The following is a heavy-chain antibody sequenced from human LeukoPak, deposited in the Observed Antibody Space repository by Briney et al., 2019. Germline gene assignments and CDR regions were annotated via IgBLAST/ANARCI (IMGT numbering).Heavy chain of an antibody. V-gene: IGHV3-23*01. CDR2: ISGSGGST. J-gene: IGHJ4*02. CDR3: AKGVVHYDSSGYYPNFDY. D-gene: IGHD3-22*01. CDR1: GFTVSSNY. Sequence: GGSLRLSCAASGFTVSSNYMSWVRQAPGKGLEWVSAISGSGGSTYYADSVKGRFTISRDNSKNTLYLQMNSLRAEDTAVYYCAKGVVHYDSSGYYPNFDYWGQGTLVTVSS.